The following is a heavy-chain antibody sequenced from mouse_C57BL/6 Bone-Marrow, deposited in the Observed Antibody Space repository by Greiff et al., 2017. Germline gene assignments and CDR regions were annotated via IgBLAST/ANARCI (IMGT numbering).Heavy chain of an antibody. Sequence: EVQLQQSEAELVKPGASVKLSCTASGFNIKDYYIHWVKQRTEQGLEWIGRIDPEDGETKYAPKFQDKATITADTSSNTAYLQLSSLTSEDTAVYYCTRSLIYYGTNYWGQGTTLTGSS. CDR3: TRSLIYYGTNY. J-gene: IGHJ2*01. CDR2: IDPEDGET. CDR1: GFNIKDYY. D-gene: IGHD1-1*01. V-gene: IGHV14-2*01.